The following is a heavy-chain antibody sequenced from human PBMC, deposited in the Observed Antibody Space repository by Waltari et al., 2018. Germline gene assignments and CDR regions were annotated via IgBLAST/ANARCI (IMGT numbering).Heavy chain of an antibody. CDR2: IGASGSVI. J-gene: IGHJ4*02. D-gene: IGHD6-6*01. V-gene: IGHV3-48*03. Sequence: EVQLVESGGGLVQPGEYLRLSCSASAFTFGAYEMNWVGQAPGRGLEWVLYIGASGSVIYYADSVKGRFTISRDNARNSLYLQLNSLTAEDTAIYYCARGRSVYDYWGQGTLVTVSS. CDR3: ARGRSVYDY. CDR1: AFTFGAYE.